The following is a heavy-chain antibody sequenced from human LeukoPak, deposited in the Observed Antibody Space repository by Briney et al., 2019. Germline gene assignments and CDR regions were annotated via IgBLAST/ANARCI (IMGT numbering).Heavy chain of an antibody. Sequence: GGSLRLSCAASGFTFSSYAMHWVRQAPDKGLEWVAVISYDGSNKYYADSVKGRFTISRDNSKNTLHLQMNSLRAEDTAVYYCARDSVTGYDSSVARDYWGQGTLVTVSS. CDR3: ARDSVTGYDSSVARDY. J-gene: IGHJ4*02. CDR1: GFTFSSYA. V-gene: IGHV3-30-3*01. D-gene: IGHD3-22*01. CDR2: ISYDGSNK.